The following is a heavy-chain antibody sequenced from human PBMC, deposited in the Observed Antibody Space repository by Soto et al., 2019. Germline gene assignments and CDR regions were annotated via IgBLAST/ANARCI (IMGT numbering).Heavy chain of an antibody. J-gene: IGHJ5*02. CDR3: AKGKYSSSWYNWFDP. Sequence: GGSLRLSCAASGFTFSSYAMSWVRQAPGKGLEWVSAISGSGGSTYYADSVKGRFTISRDNSKNTLYLQMNSLRAEDTAVYYCAKGKYSSSWYNWFDPWGQGTLVTVSS. V-gene: IGHV3-23*01. D-gene: IGHD6-13*01. CDR1: GFTFSSYA. CDR2: ISGSGGST.